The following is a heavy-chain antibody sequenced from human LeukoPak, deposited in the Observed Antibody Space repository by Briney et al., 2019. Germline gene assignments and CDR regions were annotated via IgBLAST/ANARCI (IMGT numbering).Heavy chain of an antibody. CDR3: ARVHVAAAVRFDP. Sequence: SETLSLTCTVSGGSISSYYWSWIRQPPGKGLEWIGYIYYSGSTNDNPSLRSRVTISVDTSKNQFSLKLSSVTAADTAVYYCARVHVAAAVRFDPWGQGTLVTVSS. CDR1: GGSISSYY. J-gene: IGHJ5*02. V-gene: IGHV4-59*12. D-gene: IGHD6-13*01. CDR2: IYYSGST.